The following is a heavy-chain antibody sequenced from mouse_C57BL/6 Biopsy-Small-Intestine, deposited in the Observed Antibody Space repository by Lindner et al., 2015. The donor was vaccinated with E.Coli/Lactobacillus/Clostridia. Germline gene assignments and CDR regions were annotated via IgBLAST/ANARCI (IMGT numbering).Heavy chain of an antibody. CDR3: ARGFVESCSGASCPAFGAFDF. CDR2: TVPLASKT. J-gene: IGHJ1*01. D-gene: IGHD1-3*01. CDR1: GGIFTSYT. Sequence: SVKVSCKASGGIFTSYTFSWVRQAPGQGLEWMGGTVPLASKTKYAQNFQGRVTITADGSTGTTYMELTSLRSEDTATYYCARGFVESCSGASCPAFGAFDFWGQGTTVTVSS. V-gene: IGHV1-69*02.